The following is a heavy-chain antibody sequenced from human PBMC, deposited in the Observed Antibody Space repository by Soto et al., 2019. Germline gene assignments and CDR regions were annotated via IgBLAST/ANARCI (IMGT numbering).Heavy chain of an antibody. V-gene: IGHV4-39*01. J-gene: IGHJ6*02. Sequence: SETLSLTCTVSGGSISSSNYYWVWIRQPPGKGLEWLGKIYYGGSPYNNPSLKSRLTISVDTSRNQFSLNLGSVTAADTAVYYCARLPFYCSGTSCYGFYYYAVDVWGQGTTVTVSS. CDR3: ARLPFYCSGTSCYGFYYYAVDV. D-gene: IGHD2-2*01. CDR2: IYYGGSP. CDR1: GGSISSSNYY.